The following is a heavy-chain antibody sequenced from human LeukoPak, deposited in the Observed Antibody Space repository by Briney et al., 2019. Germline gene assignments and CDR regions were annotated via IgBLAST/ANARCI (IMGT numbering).Heavy chain of an antibody. J-gene: IGHJ5*02. CDR3: AKSSSSWYNPNGNWFDP. CDR1: GGSISSYY. Sequence: PSETLSLTCTVSGGSISSYYWSWIRQPPGKGLEWFGYIYYSGSTNYYPSLKSRVTISVDTSKNQFSLKLSSVTAADTAVYYCAKSSSSWYNPNGNWFDPWGQGTLVTVSS. V-gene: IGHV4-59*01. D-gene: IGHD6-13*01. CDR2: IYYSGST.